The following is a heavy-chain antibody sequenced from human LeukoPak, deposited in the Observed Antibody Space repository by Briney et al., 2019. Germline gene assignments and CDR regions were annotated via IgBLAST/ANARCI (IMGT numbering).Heavy chain of an antibody. D-gene: IGHD6-13*01. V-gene: IGHV3-7*03. CDR3: TTKIAAAGTRWDYCYYYYMDA. Sequence: PGGTPRLSCAASGFTFSSDWMSWGRQAPGKGHEWVANITQDGSEKYYVDSVKGRFTIYRDNAKNSLYLQMNSMKTEDTAVYYCTTKIAAAGTRWDYCYYYYMDAWGKGTTVTISS. CDR2: ITQDGSEK. J-gene: IGHJ6*03. CDR1: GFTFSSDW.